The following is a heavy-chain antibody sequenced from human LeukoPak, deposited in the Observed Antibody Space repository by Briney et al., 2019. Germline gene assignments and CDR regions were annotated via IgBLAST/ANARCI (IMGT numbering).Heavy chain of an antibody. Sequence: ASVKVSCKASGYTFTSYCMHWVRQAPGQGLEWMGIINPSGGSTSYAQKFQGRVTMTRDTSTSTVYMELSSLRSEDTAVYYCGITMIVVVIAPPDYWGQGTLVTVSS. J-gene: IGHJ4*02. CDR3: GITMIVVVIAPPDY. CDR2: INPSGGST. CDR1: GYTFTSYC. V-gene: IGHV1-46*03. D-gene: IGHD3-22*01.